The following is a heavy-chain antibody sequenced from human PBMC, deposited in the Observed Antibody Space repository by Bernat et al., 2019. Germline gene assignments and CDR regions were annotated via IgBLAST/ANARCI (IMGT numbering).Heavy chain of an antibody. Sequence: EVRLVESGGGLVKPGGSLTLSCAASGFTFIDAWMSWVRRAPGKGLEWVARIKSKRDGATTEFAAPVKGRFTISRDESRNRVFLQMNSLKTEDTALYYCAADIATPLAQIDFWGQGTVVTVSS. D-gene: IGHD5-12*01. CDR2: IKSKRDGATT. J-gene: IGHJ4*03. V-gene: IGHV3-15*01. CDR3: AADIATPLAQIDF. CDR1: GFTFIDAW.